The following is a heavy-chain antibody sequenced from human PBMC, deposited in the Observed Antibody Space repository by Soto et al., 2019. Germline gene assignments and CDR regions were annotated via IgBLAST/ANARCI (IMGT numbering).Heavy chain of an antibody. J-gene: IGHJ5*02. V-gene: IGHV4-59*01. CDR1: GGSISSYY. Sequence: QVQLQESGPGLVKPSETLSLTCTVSGGSISSYYWNWIRQPPGKGLEWIGYIYSAGSTNYNPSLKSRLTISVDTSKNQFSLKMSSVTAADTAVYYCARVTHLVHVNWFDPWGQGTLVTVSS. CDR2: IYSAGST. D-gene: IGHD3-16*01. CDR3: ARVTHLVHVNWFDP.